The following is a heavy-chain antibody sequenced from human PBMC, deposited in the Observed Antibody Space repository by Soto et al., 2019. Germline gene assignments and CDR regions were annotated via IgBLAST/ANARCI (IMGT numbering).Heavy chain of an antibody. CDR1: GFTFDDYT. V-gene: IGHV3-43*01. CDR2: ISWYGGST. J-gene: IGHJ4*02. Sequence: GGSLRLSCAASGFTFDDYTMHWVRQAPGKGLEWVSLISWYGGSTYYADSVKGRFTISRDNSKNSLYLQMNSLRTEDTALYYCAKPMANNWAIPDYWGQGTLVTVSS. CDR3: AKPMANNWAIPDY. D-gene: IGHD1-1*01.